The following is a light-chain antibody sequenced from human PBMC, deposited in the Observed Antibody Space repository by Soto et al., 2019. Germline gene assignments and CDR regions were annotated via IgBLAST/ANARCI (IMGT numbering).Light chain of an antibody. V-gene: IGLV1-36*01. CDR2: YDD. J-gene: IGLJ2*01. Sequence: QSVLTQPPSVSEAPRQRVTISCSGSSSNIGNNAVNWYQHLPGKAPKLLIYYDDLLPSGVSDRFSGSKSGTSASLAISGLQSEDEADYYCAAWDDSLNGVLFGGGTQLTVL. CDR3: AAWDDSLNGVL. CDR1: SSNIGNNA.